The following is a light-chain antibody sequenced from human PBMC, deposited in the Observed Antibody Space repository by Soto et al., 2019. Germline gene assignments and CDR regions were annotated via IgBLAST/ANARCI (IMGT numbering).Light chain of an antibody. CDR1: SSDVGGYNY. V-gene: IGLV2-8*01. J-gene: IGLJ2*01. Sequence: QSALTQPPSASGSPVQSVTISCTGTSSDVGGYNYVSWYQQHPGKAPKLMIYEVSKRPSGVPDRFSGSKSGNTASLTVSGLQAEDEAGYECSSYAGSNHVVFGGGTKVTVL. CDR2: EVS. CDR3: SSYAGSNHVV.